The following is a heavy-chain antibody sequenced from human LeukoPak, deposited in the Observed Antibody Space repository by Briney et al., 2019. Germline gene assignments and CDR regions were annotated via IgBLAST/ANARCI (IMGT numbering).Heavy chain of an antibody. CDR1: GFTFSSHW. D-gene: IGHD3-22*01. CDR2: INSDGSST. V-gene: IGHV3-74*01. CDR3: ARAGYYYDSSGYRTPFDD. Sequence: GGSLRLSCAASGFTFSSHWMHWVRQAPGKGLVWVSRINSDGSSTSYADSVKGRFTISRDNAKNTLYLQMNSLRAEDTAVYYCARAGYYYDSSGYRTPFDDWGQGTLVTVSS. J-gene: IGHJ4*02.